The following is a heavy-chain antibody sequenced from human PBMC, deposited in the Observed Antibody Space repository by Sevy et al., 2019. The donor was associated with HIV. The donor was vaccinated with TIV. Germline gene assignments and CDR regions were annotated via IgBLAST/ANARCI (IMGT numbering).Heavy chain of an antibody. CDR1: GGSISNSAYY. J-gene: IGHJ5*01. CDR3: ARWTMGITMIQGEFDS. V-gene: IGHV4-39*01. Sequence: SETLSLTCSVSGGSISNSAYYWGWIRQPPGKGLEWIGNIYYIGNTYYKPSLKSRVTISVDTSKNQFSLQRSSVTAADTAVYYCARWTMGITMIQGEFDSWGQGTLVTVSS. D-gene: IGHD3-10*01. CDR2: IYYIGNT.